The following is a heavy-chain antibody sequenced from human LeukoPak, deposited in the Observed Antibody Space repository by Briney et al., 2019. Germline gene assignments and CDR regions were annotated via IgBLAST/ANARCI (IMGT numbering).Heavy chain of an antibody. D-gene: IGHD3-10*01. Sequence: GASVKVSCKASGYTFTSYGISWVRQAPGQGLEWMGRMNPNSGNTGYAQKFQGRVTMTRNTSISTAYMELSSLRSEDTAVYYCARAPLGYYFDYWGQGTLVTVSS. CDR1: GYTFTSYG. CDR2: MNPNSGNT. CDR3: ARAPLGYYFDY. V-gene: IGHV1-8*02. J-gene: IGHJ4*02.